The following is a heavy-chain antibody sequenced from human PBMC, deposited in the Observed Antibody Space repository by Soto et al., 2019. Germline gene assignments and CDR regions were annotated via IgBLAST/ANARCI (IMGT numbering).Heavy chain of an antibody. CDR1: GFTLSSYW. Sequence: EVQLVESGGGLVQPGGSLTLSCVASGFTLSSYWMHWVRQAPGKGLVWVSRINADGGTTYYVDSVRGRFTASRDNAKNTLYLQMSSLTADDTAVYYCARPQFSSTNYYMDVWGKGAAVTVSS. V-gene: IGHV3-74*01. J-gene: IGHJ6*03. CDR3: ARPQFSSTNYYMDV. D-gene: IGHD6-6*01. CDR2: INADGGTT.